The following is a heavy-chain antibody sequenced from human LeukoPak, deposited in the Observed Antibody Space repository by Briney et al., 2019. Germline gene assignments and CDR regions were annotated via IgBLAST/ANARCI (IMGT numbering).Heavy chain of an antibody. Sequence: GGSLRLFCAASGFTFSSYAMHWVRQAPGKGLEWVAVISYDGSNKYYADSVKGRFTISRDNSKNTLYLQMSSLRAEDTAVYYCASALLRYFDWLSALEYWGQGTLVTVSS. D-gene: IGHD3-9*01. CDR1: GFTFSSYA. CDR2: ISYDGSNK. V-gene: IGHV3-30-3*01. CDR3: ASALLRYFDWLSALEY. J-gene: IGHJ4*02.